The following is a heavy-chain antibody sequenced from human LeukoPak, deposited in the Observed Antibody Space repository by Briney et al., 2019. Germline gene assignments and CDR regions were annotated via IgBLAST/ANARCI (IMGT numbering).Heavy chain of an antibody. CDR2: IYYSGST. V-gene: IGHV4-39*01. CDR1: GGSISSSSYY. D-gene: IGHD4-23*01. Sequence: SETVSLTCTVSGGSISSSSYYWGWIRQPPRTGLEWIGSIYYSGSTYYNPSLKSRVTISVDTSKNQFSLKLSSVTAAGTVVYYCARRSYGGNASGAFDIWVQGTVVAVSS. CDR3: ARRSYGGNASGAFDI. J-gene: IGHJ3*02.